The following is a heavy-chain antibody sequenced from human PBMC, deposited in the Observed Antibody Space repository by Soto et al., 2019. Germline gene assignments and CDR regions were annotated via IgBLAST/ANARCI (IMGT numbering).Heavy chain of an antibody. CDR2: ISSSSSYI. D-gene: IGHD4-17*01. J-gene: IGHJ6*02. Sequence: VQLVESGGGLVKPGGSLRLSCAASGFTFSSYSMNWVRQAPGKGLEWVSSISSSSSYIYYADSVKGRFTISRDNAKNSLYLQMNSLRAEDTAVYYCARVRSGDGGDYYGMDVWGQGTTVTVSS. CDR1: GFTFSSYS. V-gene: IGHV3-21*01. CDR3: ARVRSGDGGDYYGMDV.